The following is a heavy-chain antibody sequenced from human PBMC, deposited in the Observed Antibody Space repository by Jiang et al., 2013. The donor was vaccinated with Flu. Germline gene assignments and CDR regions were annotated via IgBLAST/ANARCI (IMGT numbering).Heavy chain of an antibody. CDR2: VYYSGRT. Sequence: PGLVKPSQTLSLTCTVSGGSISSGDYFWSWIRQPPGKGLEFIGFVYYSGRTSYNPSLKSRLNLSIDTAENQFSLRLSSVTAADTADYYCAAATSVTMWAFALWGQGTMVTVSS. D-gene: IGHD3-10*02. J-gene: IGHJ3*01. V-gene: IGHV4-30-4*01. CDR1: GGSISSGDYF. CDR3: AAATSVTMWAFAL.